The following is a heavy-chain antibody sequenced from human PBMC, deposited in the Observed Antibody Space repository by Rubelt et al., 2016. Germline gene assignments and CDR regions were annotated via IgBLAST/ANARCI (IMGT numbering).Heavy chain of an antibody. Sequence: QVQLQQWGAGLLKPSETLSLTCAVYGGSFSGYYWSWIRQPPGKGLEWIGEINHSGSTNYNPSLKSRVTISRGACRSQCSLKLSGVTAADTAVYNCAREDGVWLGDDYWGQGTLVTVSS. V-gene: IGHV4-34*01. CDR1: GGSFSGYY. J-gene: IGHJ4*02. CDR3: AREDGVWLGDDY. D-gene: IGHD3-10*01. CDR2: INHSGST.